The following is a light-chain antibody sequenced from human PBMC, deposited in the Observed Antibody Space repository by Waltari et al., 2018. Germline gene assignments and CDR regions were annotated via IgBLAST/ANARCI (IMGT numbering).Light chain of an antibody. CDR2: GAS. CDR1: QSVSGN. J-gene: IGKJ5*01. Sequence: EIVMTQSPATLSVFPGERATLSCRASQSVSGNLAWYQQKPGQAPRLLIYGASTRATGIPARFRGSGAGNEFTLTISSRQSEDFAVYYCQQYNNWPPITFGQGTRLEIK. V-gene: IGKV3-15*01. CDR3: QQYNNWPPIT.